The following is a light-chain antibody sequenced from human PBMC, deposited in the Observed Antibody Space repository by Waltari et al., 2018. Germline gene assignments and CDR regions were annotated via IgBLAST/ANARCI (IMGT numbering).Light chain of an antibody. J-gene: IGKJ2*01. Sequence: EIVLTRSPATLSVSPGERATLSCRASQTINSNLAWYQQQPGQAPRLLIYGASTRAIGIPARFSGSGSGTEFTLTITSLQSEDFAVYFCQQYHKWPPYTFGQGTKLDI. V-gene: IGKV3-15*01. CDR3: QQYHKWPPYT. CDR2: GAS. CDR1: QTINSN.